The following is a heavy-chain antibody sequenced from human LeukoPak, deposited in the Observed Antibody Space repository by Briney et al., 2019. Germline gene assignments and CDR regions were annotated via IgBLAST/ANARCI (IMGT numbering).Heavy chain of an antibody. CDR2: ISDDKSTI. D-gene: IGHD6-19*01. CDR3: ARDREQWLVRGGLDGFDI. Sequence: GGSLRLSCAASGFTFSSYSMNWVRQAPGTGLEWASYISDDKSTIYYADSVKGRFTISRDNAKNSLYLQMNSLRAEDTAVYYCARDREQWLVRGGLDGFDIWGQGTMVTVSS. V-gene: IGHV3-48*01. CDR1: GFTFSSYS. J-gene: IGHJ3*02.